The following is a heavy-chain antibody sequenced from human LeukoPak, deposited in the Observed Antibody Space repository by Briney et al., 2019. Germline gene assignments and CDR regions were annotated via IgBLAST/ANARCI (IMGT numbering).Heavy chain of an antibody. J-gene: IGHJ4*02. V-gene: IGHV3-23*01. Sequence: GGSLRLSCAASGFTFSSYAMSWVRQAPGKGLEWVSAISGSGGSTYYADSVKGRFTISRDNSKNTLYLQMNSLKTEDTAVYYCTTQGLYSSNDYWGQGTLVTVSS. CDR1: GFTFSSYA. CDR3: TTQGLYSSNDY. CDR2: ISGSGGST. D-gene: IGHD5-18*01.